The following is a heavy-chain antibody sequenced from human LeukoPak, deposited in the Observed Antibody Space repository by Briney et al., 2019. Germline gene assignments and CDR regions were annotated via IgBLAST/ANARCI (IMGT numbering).Heavy chain of an antibody. J-gene: IGHJ6*03. CDR2: IYSGGST. V-gene: IGHV3-53*05. CDR1: GFTVSSNY. CDR3: ASLPSEDYYYYYMDV. Sequence: TGGSLRLSCAASGFTVSSNYMSWGRQAPGEGLEWGSVIYSGGSTYYADSVKGRFTISRDNSKNTLYLQMNSLRAEDTAVYYCASLPSEDYYYYYMDVGGKGTTVTVSS.